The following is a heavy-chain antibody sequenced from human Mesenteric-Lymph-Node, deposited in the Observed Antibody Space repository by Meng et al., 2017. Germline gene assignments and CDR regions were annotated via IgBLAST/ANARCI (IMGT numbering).Heavy chain of an antibody. CDR3: ATRGEHLY. D-gene: IGHD2-21*01. Sequence: QVQLVESGGGLVKRGGSLRLSCAASGFIFSGYYRTWIRQAPGKGLEWVSYIGISGRAIYYADSAKGRFTISRDNAKNSLYLQMNSLRAEDTAVYYCATRGEHLYWGQGTLVTVPS. CDR1: GFIFSGYY. CDR2: IGISGRAI. J-gene: IGHJ4*02. V-gene: IGHV3-11*04.